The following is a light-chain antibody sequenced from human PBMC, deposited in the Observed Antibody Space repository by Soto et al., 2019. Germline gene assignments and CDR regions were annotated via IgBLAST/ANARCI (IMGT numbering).Light chain of an antibody. V-gene: IGLV1-44*01. CDR2: NNN. Sequence: QSVLTQPPSASGAPGQRVTISCSGSSSNIGSNTVNWYQQLPGTAPKLLIYNNNQRPSGVPDRFSGSKSGTSASLAISGLQSEDEADYYCAEWDDSLNGVVFGGGTKLTVL. CDR3: AEWDDSLNGVV. CDR1: SSNIGSNT. J-gene: IGLJ2*01.